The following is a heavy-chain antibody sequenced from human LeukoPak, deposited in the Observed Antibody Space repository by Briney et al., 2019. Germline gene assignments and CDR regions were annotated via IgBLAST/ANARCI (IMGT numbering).Heavy chain of an antibody. J-gene: IGHJ4*02. CDR3: ARDSPPFGPLGL. D-gene: IGHD3-3*01. Sequence: ASETLSLTCTVSGVSIGSYYWSWIRQPPEKGLEWIGYIYNSGSTDYNPSLKSRVTISVDTSKNQFSLKLSSVTAADTAVYYCARDSPPFGPLGLWGQGTLVTVSS. CDR2: IYNSGST. CDR1: GVSIGSYY. V-gene: IGHV4-59*01.